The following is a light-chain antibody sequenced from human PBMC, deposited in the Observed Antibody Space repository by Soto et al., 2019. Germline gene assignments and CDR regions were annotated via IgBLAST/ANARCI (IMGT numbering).Light chain of an antibody. J-gene: IGKJ4*01. CDR1: QSISSY. Sequence: DIQMTQSPSSLSASVGDRVTITCRASQSISSYLNWYQQKPGKAPKLRIYAASSVQSGVPSRFSGSGSGTDFTLTISSLQPEDFATNYCQQSYSTPFTFGGGTKVEIK. V-gene: IGKV1-39*01. CDR2: AAS. CDR3: QQSYSTPFT.